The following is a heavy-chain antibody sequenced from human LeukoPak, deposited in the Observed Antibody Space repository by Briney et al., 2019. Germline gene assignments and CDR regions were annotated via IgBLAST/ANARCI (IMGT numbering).Heavy chain of an antibody. D-gene: IGHD2-15*01. J-gene: IGHJ4*02. CDR1: GYTFTSSY. CDR3: TRDHCRGDNCPSFDY. CDR2: IGAYNGDT. Sequence: ASVKVSCKASGYTFTSSYISWVRQAPGQGLEWMGWIGAYNGDTNYAQKFQGRVTMTTDTSTSTAYMDLRSLRSDDTAVYYCTRDHCRGDNCPSFDYWGQGTLVTVSS. V-gene: IGHV1-18*01.